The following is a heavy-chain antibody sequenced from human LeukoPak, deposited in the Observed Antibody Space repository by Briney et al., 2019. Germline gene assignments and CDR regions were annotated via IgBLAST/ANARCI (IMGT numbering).Heavy chain of an antibody. CDR2: IIPIFGTA. J-gene: IGHJ4*02. D-gene: IGHD6-19*01. Sequence: SVKVSCKASGGTFSSYAISWVRQAPGQGLEWMGGIIPIFGTANYAQKFQGRVTITADESTSTAYMELRSLRSDDTAVYYCARDGRYSSGWYAYWGQGTLVTVSS. V-gene: IGHV1-69*01. CDR3: ARDGRYSSGWYAY. CDR1: GGTFSSYA.